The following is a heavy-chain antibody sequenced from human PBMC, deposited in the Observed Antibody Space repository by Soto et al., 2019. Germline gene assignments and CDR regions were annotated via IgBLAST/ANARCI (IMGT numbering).Heavy chain of an antibody. CDR3: ARSWGGSYIDAFDI. Sequence: PSETLSLTCTVSGVSISSTSYYWGWFRQPPGKGLEWMGSIYYIGSTYYNPSLKSRVTISVDTSKNQFSLKLSSVTAADTAVYYCARSWGGSYIDAFDIWGQGTMVTVSS. V-gene: IGHV4-39*01. CDR2: IYYIGST. CDR1: GVSISSTSYY. J-gene: IGHJ3*02. D-gene: IGHD1-26*01.